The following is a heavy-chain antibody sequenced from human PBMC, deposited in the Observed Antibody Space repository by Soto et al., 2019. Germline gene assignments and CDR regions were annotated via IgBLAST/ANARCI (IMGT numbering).Heavy chain of an antibody. V-gene: IGHV4-30-2*01. CDR1: GGSITTDGYS. Sequence: PSETLSLTCTVSGGSITTDGYSWSWIRQPPGKALEWIGYVYHTGNAYPKPSLKSRVTISLDRSKNQFSLKMTSVTAADTALYYCASRPFYYYGLDVWGQGTTVTVSS. CDR2: VYHTGNA. CDR3: ASRPFYYYGLDV. J-gene: IGHJ6*02.